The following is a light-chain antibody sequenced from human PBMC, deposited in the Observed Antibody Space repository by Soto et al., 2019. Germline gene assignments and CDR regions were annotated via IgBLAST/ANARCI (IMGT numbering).Light chain of an antibody. CDR1: SGHSNYA. V-gene: IGLV4-69*01. CDR3: QTWGTAGIVV. Sequence: QPVLTQSPSASASLGASVKLTCTLSSGHSNYAIAWHQQQPEKGPRYLMKLNSDGSHSKGDGIPDRFSGSSSGAERYLTISSLQSEDEADYYCQTWGTAGIVVFGGGTKLTVL. CDR2: LNSDGSH. J-gene: IGLJ2*01.